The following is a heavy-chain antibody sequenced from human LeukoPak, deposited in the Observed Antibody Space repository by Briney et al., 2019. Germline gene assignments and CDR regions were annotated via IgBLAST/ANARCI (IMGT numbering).Heavy chain of an antibody. D-gene: IGHD3-10*01. CDR2: IIPIFGTA. CDR3: ARDYGSGSYYYKFDY. Sequence: GASVKVSCKASGGTFSSYAISWVRQAPGQGLEWMGGIIPIFGTANYAQKFQGRVTITADESTSTAYMELSSLRSEDTAGYYCARDYGSGSYYYKFDYWGQGTLVTVSS. J-gene: IGHJ4*02. V-gene: IGHV1-69*13. CDR1: GGTFSSYA.